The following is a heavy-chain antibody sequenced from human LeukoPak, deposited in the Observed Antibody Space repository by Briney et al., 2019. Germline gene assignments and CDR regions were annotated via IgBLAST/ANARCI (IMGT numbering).Heavy chain of an antibody. CDR2: INPSGGST. V-gene: IGHV1-46*01. Sequence: GASVKVSCKASGYTFTSYYMHWVRQAPGQGLEWMGIINPSGGSTSYAQKFQGRVTMTRNTSISTAYMELSSLRSEDAAVYYCARKTYYYDSSGYYVDYWGQGTLVTVSS. CDR1: GYTFTSYY. J-gene: IGHJ4*02. CDR3: ARKTYYYDSSGYYVDY. D-gene: IGHD3-22*01.